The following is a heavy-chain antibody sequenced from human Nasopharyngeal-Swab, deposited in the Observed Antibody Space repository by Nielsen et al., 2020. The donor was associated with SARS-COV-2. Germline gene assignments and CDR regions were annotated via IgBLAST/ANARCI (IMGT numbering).Heavy chain of an antibody. D-gene: IGHD2-2*01. CDR1: GFTFSSYG. CDR3: ARGRSSTSCYRSDGMDV. Sequence: GGSLRLSCAASGFTFSSYGMHWVRQAPGKGLEWVAVIWYDGSNKYYADSVKGRFTISRDNSKNTLYLQMNSLRAEDTAVYYCARGRSSTSCYRSDGMDVWGQGTTVTVSS. CDR2: IWYDGSNK. V-gene: IGHV3-33*01. J-gene: IGHJ6*02.